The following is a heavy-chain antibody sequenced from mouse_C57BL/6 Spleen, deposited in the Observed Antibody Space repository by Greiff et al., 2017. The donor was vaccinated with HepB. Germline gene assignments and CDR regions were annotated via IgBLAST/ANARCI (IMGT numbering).Heavy chain of an antibody. CDR3: ARYVYGSYAMDY. CDR1: GYAFSSSW. Sequence: VQLQESGPELVKPGASVKISCKASGYAFSSSWMNWVKQRPGKGLEWIGRIYPGDGDTNYNGKFKGKATLTADKSTSTAYMQLSSLTSEDSAVYFCARYVYGSYAMDYWGQGTSVTVSS. V-gene: IGHV1-82*01. CDR2: IYPGDGDT. J-gene: IGHJ4*01. D-gene: IGHD1-1*01.